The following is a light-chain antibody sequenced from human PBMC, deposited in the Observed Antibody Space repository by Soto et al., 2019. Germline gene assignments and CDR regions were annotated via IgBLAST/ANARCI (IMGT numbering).Light chain of an antibody. CDR3: QQFNTSPWT. CDR2: KSS. J-gene: IGKJ1*01. Sequence: DIQMTQSPSSLSASVGDRVTITCRASQSISSYLNWYQQKPGKAPKLLIYKSSILESGVPSRFSGSGSGTEFTLTISGLQPDDFATYYCQQFNTSPWTFGQGTKVDIK. CDR1: QSISSY. V-gene: IGKV1-5*03.